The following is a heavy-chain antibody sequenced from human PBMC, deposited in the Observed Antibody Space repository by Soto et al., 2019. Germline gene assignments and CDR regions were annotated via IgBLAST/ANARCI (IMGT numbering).Heavy chain of an antibody. Sequence: SETLSLTCTVSGGSISSYYWSWIRQPPGKGLEWIGYIYYSGSTNYNPSLKSRVTISVDTSKNQFSLKLSSVTAADTAVYYCARRRDEYSGYDLTTNWFDPWGQGTLVTVSS. D-gene: IGHD5-12*01. J-gene: IGHJ5*02. CDR3: ARRRDEYSGYDLTTNWFDP. CDR1: GGSISSYY. CDR2: IYYSGST. V-gene: IGHV4-59*08.